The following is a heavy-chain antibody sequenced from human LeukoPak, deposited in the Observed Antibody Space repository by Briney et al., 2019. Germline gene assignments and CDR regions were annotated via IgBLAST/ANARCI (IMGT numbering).Heavy chain of an antibody. D-gene: IGHD6-13*01. V-gene: IGHV4-39*01. CDR2: IYYSGST. CDR3: ARQGIAAAVRWFDP. J-gene: IGHJ5*02. CDR1: GGSISSSSYY. Sequence: SETLSLTCTVSGGSISSSSYYWGWIRQPPGKGLEWIGSIYYSGSTYYNPSLKSRVTISVDTSKNQFSLKLSSVTAADTAVYYCARQGIAAAVRWFDPWGQGTLVTVSS.